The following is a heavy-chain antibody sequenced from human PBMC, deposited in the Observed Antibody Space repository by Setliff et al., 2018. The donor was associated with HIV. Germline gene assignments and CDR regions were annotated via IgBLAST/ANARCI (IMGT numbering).Heavy chain of an antibody. J-gene: IGHJ6*03. V-gene: IGHV4-59*01. CDR2: IYFTGNT. CDR3: ARGIDWGHFYYYYTDV. D-gene: IGHD7-27*01. CDR1: GGSISNYY. Sequence: SETLSLTCTVSGGSISNYYWSWIRQPPGKGLEWIGYIYFTGNTNYNPSLKSRVTISLDTSKNQFSLKLSSVTAADTAVYFCARGIDWGHFYYYYTDVWGKGTTVTVSS.